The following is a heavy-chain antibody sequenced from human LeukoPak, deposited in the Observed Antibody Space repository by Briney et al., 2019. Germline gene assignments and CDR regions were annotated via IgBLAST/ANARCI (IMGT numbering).Heavy chain of an antibody. CDR3: AKGDGVVVVAAVGGDWSDP. Sequence: GGSLRLSCAASGFTFSSYGMHWVRKAPGKGLEWVAVISYDGSNKYYADSVKGRFTISRDNSKNTLYLQMNSLRAEDTAVYYCAKGDGVVVVAAVGGDWSDPWGQGTLVTVSS. V-gene: IGHV3-30*18. D-gene: IGHD2-15*01. CDR1: GFTFSSYG. CDR2: ISYDGSNK. J-gene: IGHJ5*02.